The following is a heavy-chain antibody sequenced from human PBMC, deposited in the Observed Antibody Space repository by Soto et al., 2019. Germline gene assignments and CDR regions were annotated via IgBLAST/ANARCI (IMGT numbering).Heavy chain of an antibody. J-gene: IGHJ6*02. CDR1: GFTFSSYG. D-gene: IGHD2-15*01. Sequence: QVQLVESGGGVVQPGRSLRLSCAASGFTFSSYGMHWVRQAPGKGLEWVAVIWYDGSNKYYADSVKGRFTISRDNSKNTLYLQMNSLRAEDTAVYYCARGGRFSYCSGGSCYPPTFYYYYGMDVWGQGTTVTVSS. CDR2: IWYDGSNK. CDR3: ARGGRFSYCSGGSCYPPTFYYYYGMDV. V-gene: IGHV3-33*01.